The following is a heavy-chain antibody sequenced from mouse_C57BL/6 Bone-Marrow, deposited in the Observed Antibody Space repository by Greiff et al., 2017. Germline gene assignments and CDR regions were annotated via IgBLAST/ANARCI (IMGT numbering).Heavy chain of an antibody. CDR1: GYTFTSYW. D-gene: IGHD4-1*01. J-gene: IGHJ2*01. Sequence: QVQLQQPGAELVKPGASVKMSCKASGYTFTSYWITWVKQRPGQGLEWIGDIYPGSGSTNYNEKFKSKATRTVDTSSSTAYMQLSSLTSEDSAVFYCARSGPLGRSFDYWGQGTTLTVSS. CDR3: ARSGPLGRSFDY. CDR2: IYPGSGST. V-gene: IGHV1-55*01.